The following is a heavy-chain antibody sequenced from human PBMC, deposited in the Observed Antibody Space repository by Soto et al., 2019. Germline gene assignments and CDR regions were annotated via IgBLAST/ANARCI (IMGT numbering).Heavy chain of an antibody. Sequence: SETLSLTCTVSGGSISSYYWSWIRQPPGKGLEWIGYIYYSGSTNYNPSLKSRVTISVDTSKNQFSLKLSSVTAADTAVYYCARAYGGNCIDYSGQGTLVTVST. CDR3: ARAYGGNCIDY. J-gene: IGHJ4*02. D-gene: IGHD2-15*01. CDR1: GGSISSYY. CDR2: IYYSGST. V-gene: IGHV4-59*01.